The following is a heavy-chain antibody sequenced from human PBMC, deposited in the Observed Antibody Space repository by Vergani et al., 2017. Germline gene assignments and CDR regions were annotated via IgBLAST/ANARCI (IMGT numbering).Heavy chain of an antibody. CDR1: GFTFSSYW. CDR2: IKEDGSEK. CDR3: ARNPRLVKLSDFDY. D-gene: IGHD3-10*01. J-gene: IGHJ4*02. Sequence: EVQLVESGGGLVQPGGSLRLSCAASGFTFSSYWMSWVRQAPGKGLEWVANIKEDGSEKYYVDSVRGRVTISRDNAKNSLYVQMNSLRAGDTAEYYCARNPRLVKLSDFDYWGQGTLVTVSS. V-gene: IGHV3-7*03.